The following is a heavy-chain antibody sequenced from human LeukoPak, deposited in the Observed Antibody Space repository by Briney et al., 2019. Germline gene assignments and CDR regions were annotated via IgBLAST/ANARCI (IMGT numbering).Heavy chain of an antibody. V-gene: IGHV1-2*04. J-gene: IGHJ4*02. CDR2: INPNSGGT. CDR3: ARDHDGDYSLDY. Sequence: AAVKVSCKASGYTFTGYYMHWVRQAPGQGLEWMGWINPNSGGTNYAQKFQGWVTMTRDTSISTAYMELSRLRSDDTAVYYCARDHDGDYSLDYWGQGTLVTVSS. CDR1: GYTFTGYY. D-gene: IGHD4-17*01.